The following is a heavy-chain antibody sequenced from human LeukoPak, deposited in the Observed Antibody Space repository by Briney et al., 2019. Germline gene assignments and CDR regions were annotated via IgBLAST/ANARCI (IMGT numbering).Heavy chain of an antibody. V-gene: IGHV1-2*06. Sequence: ASVKVSCKASGGTFSSYAISWVRQAPGQGLEWMGRINPNSGGTNYAQKFQGRVTMTRDTSISTAYMELSRLRSDDTAVYYCARDPFWGAFDIWGQGTMVTVSS. D-gene: IGHD3-16*01. CDR3: ARDPFWGAFDI. CDR2: INPNSGGT. J-gene: IGHJ3*02. CDR1: GGTFSSYA.